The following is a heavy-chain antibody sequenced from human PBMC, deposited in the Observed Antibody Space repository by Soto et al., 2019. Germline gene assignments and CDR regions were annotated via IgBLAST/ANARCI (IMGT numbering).Heavy chain of an antibody. CDR1: GFTFSSYA. V-gene: IGHV3-23*01. D-gene: IGHD2-2*02. J-gene: IGHJ3*02. Sequence: EVQLLESGGGLVQPGGSLRLSCAASGFTFSSYAMSWVRQAPGKGLEWVSAISGSGGSTYYADSVKGRFTISRDNSKNTLYLQMNTLSAKETAVYYCANVCTSCYIVRGFDIWGQGTLVTVSS. CDR2: ISGSGGST. CDR3: ANVCTSCYIVRGFDI.